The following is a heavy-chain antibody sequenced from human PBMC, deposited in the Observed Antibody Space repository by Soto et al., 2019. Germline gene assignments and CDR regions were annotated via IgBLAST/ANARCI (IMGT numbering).Heavy chain of an antibody. CDR3: ARQPTRTTVLLGQILANDWFDP. Sequence: GESLKISCKASGYGFTSYWIGWVRQMPGKGLEWMGIIYPGDSDTRYSPSFQGQVTISADKSISTAYLQWSSLKDSDTAVYYCARQPTRTTVLLGQILANDWFDPWGQGTLVTVSS. J-gene: IGHJ5*02. D-gene: IGHD4-17*01. V-gene: IGHV5-51*01. CDR1: GYGFTSYW. CDR2: IYPGDSDT.